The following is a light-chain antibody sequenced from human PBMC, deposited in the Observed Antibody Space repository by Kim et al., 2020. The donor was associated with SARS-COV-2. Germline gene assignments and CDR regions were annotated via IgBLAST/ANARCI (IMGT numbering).Light chain of an antibody. J-gene: IGLJ3*02. Sequence: GQSITISCTGTSSDVGYYNYVSWYQQHPGKAPKLMIYDVSKRPSGVSNRFSGSKSGNTASLTVSGLQAEDEADYYCSSYTTSNSWVFGGGTKVTV. CDR2: DVS. V-gene: IGLV2-14*03. CDR3: SSYTTSNSWV. CDR1: SSDVGYYNY.